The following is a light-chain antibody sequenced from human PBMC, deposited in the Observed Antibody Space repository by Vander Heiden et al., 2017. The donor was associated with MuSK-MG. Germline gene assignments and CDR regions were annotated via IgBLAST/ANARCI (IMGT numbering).Light chain of an antibody. J-gene: IGLJ2*01. CDR2: DVT. CDR3: CSYAGSYTFII. CDR1: SGDVGAYDH. Sequence: QSALTQPRSVSGSRGQSPTISCSGTSGDVGAYDHVSWYQQHPGKAPSLLIYDVTKRPSGVPDRFSGSKLGNTASLTISGLQAEDEADYYCCSYAGSYTFIIFGGGTNLTVL. V-gene: IGLV2-11*01.